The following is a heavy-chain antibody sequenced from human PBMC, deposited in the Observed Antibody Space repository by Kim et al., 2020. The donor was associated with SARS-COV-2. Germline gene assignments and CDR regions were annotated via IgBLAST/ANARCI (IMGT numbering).Heavy chain of an antibody. CDR1: VGSFSGYF. J-gene: IGHJ3*02. V-gene: IGHV4-34*01. CDR3: ARQGSGSGTHGALHI. Sequence: SETLSLTCAVYVGSFSGYFWTWIRQVPGKGLEWIGETDPSGDTRYNPSLQSRVSISVDTSKNQFSLKLISVTSADTAVYYGARQGSGSGTHGALHIWGPG. D-gene: IGHD3-10*01. CDR2: TDPSGDT.